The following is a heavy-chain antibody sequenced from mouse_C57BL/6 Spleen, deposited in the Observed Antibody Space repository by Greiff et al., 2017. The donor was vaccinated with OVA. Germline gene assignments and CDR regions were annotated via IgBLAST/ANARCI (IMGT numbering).Heavy chain of an antibody. CDR3: AREGEIITTVVGVFDY. CDR2: IYPGSGST. V-gene: IGHV1-55*01. D-gene: IGHD1-1*01. CDR1: GYTFTSYW. J-gene: IGHJ2*01. Sequence: QVQLQQPGAELVKPGASVKMSCKASGYTFTSYWITWVKQRPGQGLEWIGDIYPGSGSTNYNEKFKSKATLTVDTSSSTAYMQLSSLTSEDSAVYYCAREGEIITTVVGVFDYWGQGTTLTVSS.